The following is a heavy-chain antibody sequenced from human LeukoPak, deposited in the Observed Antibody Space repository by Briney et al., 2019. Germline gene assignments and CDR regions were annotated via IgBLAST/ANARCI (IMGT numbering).Heavy chain of an antibody. CDR2: IWYDGSNK. D-gene: IGHD3-22*01. CDR3: ARGSIAVVITEGDDAFDI. V-gene: IGHV3-33*01. CDR1: GYTFTSYY. Sequence: SCKASGYTFTSYYMHWVRQAPGKGLEWVAVIWYDGSNKYYADSVKGRFTISRDNSKNTLYLQMNSLRAEGTAVYYCARGSIAVVITEGDDAFDIWGQGTMVTVSS. J-gene: IGHJ3*02.